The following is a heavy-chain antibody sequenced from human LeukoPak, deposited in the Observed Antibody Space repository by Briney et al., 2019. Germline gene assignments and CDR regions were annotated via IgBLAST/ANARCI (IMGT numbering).Heavy chain of an antibody. J-gene: IGHJ4*02. D-gene: IGHD3-22*01. CDR2: INGDGSST. V-gene: IGHV3-74*01. CDR3: ARDLELTYYDSSGYDY. Sequence: PGGSLRLSCAASEFTFSAYWMHCVRQVPGKGLVWVSRINGDGSSTSYADSVKGRFTISRDNAKNTLYLQMNSLRAEDTAVYYCARDLELTYYDSSGYDYWGQGTPVTVSS. CDR1: EFTFSAYW.